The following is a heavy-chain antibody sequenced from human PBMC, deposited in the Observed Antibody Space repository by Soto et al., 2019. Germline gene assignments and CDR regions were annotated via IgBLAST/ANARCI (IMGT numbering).Heavy chain of an antibody. CDR2: IYYSGST. Sequence: SETLSLNCTVSGGSVTSGSYYWSWIRQPPGKGLEWIGYIYYSGSTNYNPSLKSRVTISVDTSKNQISLKLSSVTAADTAVYYCARDQGIAVAVFDYWGQGILVTVSS. V-gene: IGHV4-61*01. D-gene: IGHD6-19*01. J-gene: IGHJ4*02. CDR3: ARDQGIAVAVFDY. CDR1: GGSVTSGSYY.